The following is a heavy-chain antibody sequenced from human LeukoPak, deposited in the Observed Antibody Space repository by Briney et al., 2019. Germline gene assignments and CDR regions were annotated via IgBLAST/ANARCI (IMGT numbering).Heavy chain of an antibody. Sequence: SLRLSCAASGFTFSSYAMHWVRQAPGKGLEWVAVISYDGSNKYYADSVKGRFTISRDNSKNTLYLQMNSLRAEDTAVYYCARDIIYYGSGSYMDVWGKGTTVTVSS. J-gene: IGHJ6*04. V-gene: IGHV3-30*04. D-gene: IGHD3-10*01. CDR3: ARDIIYYGSGSYMDV. CDR1: GFTFSSYA. CDR2: ISYDGSNK.